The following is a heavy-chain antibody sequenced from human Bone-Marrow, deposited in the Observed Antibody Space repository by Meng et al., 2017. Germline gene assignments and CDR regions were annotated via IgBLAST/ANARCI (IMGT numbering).Heavy chain of an antibody. V-gene: IGHV4-4*02. CDR1: GGSISSSNG. J-gene: IGHJ4*02. CDR2: IYHSGST. D-gene: IGHD6-19*01. CDR3: ASFPPPGKQWLVTDY. Sequence: QVQLQESGPGLVKPSGTLSLTCAVSGGSISSSNGWRWVRQPPGKGLEWIGEIYHSGSTNYNPSLKSRVTISVDKSKNQFSLKLSSVTAADTAVYYCASFPPPGKQWLVTDYWGQGTLVTVSS.